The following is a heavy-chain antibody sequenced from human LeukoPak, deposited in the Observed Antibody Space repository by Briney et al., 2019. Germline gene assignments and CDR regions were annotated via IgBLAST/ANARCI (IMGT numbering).Heavy chain of an antibody. V-gene: IGHV3-66*04. J-gene: IGHJ4*01. CDR3: ARQGYDSGFDY. D-gene: IGHD5-12*01. CDR1: GFSFSRYY. CDR2: LFSGDDT. Sequence: GGSLRLSCAAPGFSFSRYYMSWVRQAPGKGLEWVSVLFSGDDTYYPDSVKDRFSISRDSSRETLFLQMNSLRADDTAVYYCARQGYDSGFDYWGHGTMVTVSS.